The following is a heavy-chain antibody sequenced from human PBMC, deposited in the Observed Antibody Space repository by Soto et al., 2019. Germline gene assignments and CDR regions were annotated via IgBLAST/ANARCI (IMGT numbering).Heavy chain of an antibody. V-gene: IGHV3-21*01. D-gene: IGHD6-19*01. CDR2: ITTDGTSI. CDR3: ARQQWLAPHI. Sequence: PGGSLRLSCAASGFPFNSYTMTWVRQAPGMGLEWVSSITTDGTSIYYADSVRGRFTVSRDNAKNSLYLQMNSLTVEDTAIYYCARQQWLAPHIWGKGTTVTVSS. CDR1: GFPFNSYT. J-gene: IGHJ6*04.